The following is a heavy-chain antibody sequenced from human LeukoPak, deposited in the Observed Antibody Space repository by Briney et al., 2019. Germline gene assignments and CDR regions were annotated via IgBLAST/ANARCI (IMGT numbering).Heavy chain of an antibody. V-gene: IGHV4-34*01. Sequence: SETLSLTCAVYGGSFSGYYWSWIRQPPGKGLEWIGEINHSGSTNYNPSLKSRVTISVDTSKNQFSLKLSSVTAADTAVYYCARVGYYHGSGTDYWGQGTLVTVSS. CDR3: ARVGYYHGSGTDY. CDR1: GGSFSGYY. J-gene: IGHJ4*02. CDR2: INHSGST. D-gene: IGHD3-10*01.